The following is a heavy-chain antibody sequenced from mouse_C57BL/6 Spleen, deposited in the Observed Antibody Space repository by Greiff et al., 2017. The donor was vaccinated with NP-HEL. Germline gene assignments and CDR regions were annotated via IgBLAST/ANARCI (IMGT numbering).Heavy chain of an antibody. CDR1: GFTFSDYY. CDR3: ARDRSHYAMDY. Sequence: EVHLVESEGGLVQPGRSMKLSCTASGFTFSDYYMAWVRQVPEKGLEWVANINYDGSSTYYLDSLKSRFIISRDNAKNILYLQMSSLKSEDTATYYCARDRSHYAMDYWGQGTSVTVSS. CDR2: INYDGSST. V-gene: IGHV5-16*01. J-gene: IGHJ4*01.